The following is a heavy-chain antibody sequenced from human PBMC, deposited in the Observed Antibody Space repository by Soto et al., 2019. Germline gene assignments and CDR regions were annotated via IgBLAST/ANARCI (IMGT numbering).Heavy chain of an antibody. Sequence: QVQLVESGGGVVQPGRSLRLSCAASGFTFSSYGMHWVRQAPGKGLEWVAVIWYDGSNKYYADSVKGRFTISRDNSKNTLYLQMNSLRAEDTAVYYCARDRSNDAFDIWGQGTMVTVSS. V-gene: IGHV3-33*01. CDR1: GFTFSSYG. CDR3: ARDRSNDAFDI. CDR2: IWYDGSNK. J-gene: IGHJ3*02.